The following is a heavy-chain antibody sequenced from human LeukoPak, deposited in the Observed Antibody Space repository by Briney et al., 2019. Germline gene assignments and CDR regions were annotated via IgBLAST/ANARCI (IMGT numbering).Heavy chain of an antibody. CDR1: GYNFTSYW. J-gene: IGHJ4*02. CDR3: ATRSDGYSQFDF. CDR2: IYPGDSDT. V-gene: IGHV5-51*01. Sequence: GESLKISCKASGYNFTSYWICWVRQMPGKDLEWMGIIYPGDSDTRYSPSFQGQVTISADKSVSTAYLQWSSLKASDSAIYYCATRSDGYSQFDFWGQGTLVTVSS. D-gene: IGHD5-24*01.